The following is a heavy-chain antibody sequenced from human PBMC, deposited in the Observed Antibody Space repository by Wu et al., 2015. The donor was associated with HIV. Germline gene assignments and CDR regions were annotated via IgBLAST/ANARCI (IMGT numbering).Heavy chain of an antibody. D-gene: IGHD3-10*01. CDR2: INIYKGNT. J-gene: IGHJ4*02. CDR1: GYTFTGYY. V-gene: IGHV1-18*04. CDR3: ARDGGRFGELLPPHWYFDY. Sequence: QVQLVQSGAEVKKPGASVKVSCKASGYTFTGYYMHWVRQAPGEGLEWMGWINIYKGNTKYVQSLQGRVTLTADTSTNTAYMELRSLRSDDTAVYYCARDGGRFGELLPPHWYFDYWGQGTLVTVSS.